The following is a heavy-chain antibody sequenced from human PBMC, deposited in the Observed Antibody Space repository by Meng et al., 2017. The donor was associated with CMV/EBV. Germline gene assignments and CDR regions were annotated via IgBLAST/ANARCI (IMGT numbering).Heavy chain of an antibody. V-gene: IGHV4-30-4*08. Sequence: QVALQESGQGVVEPSQTLSLTCTVSGGSISSGDYYWSWIRQHPGKGLEWIGYIYYSGSTYYNPSLKSRVTISVDTSKNQFSLKLRSVTAADTAVYYCAREGDNPFDYWGQGTLVTVSS. CDR2: IYYSGST. D-gene: IGHD2-21*02. J-gene: IGHJ4*02. CDR1: GGSISSGDYY. CDR3: AREGDNPFDY.